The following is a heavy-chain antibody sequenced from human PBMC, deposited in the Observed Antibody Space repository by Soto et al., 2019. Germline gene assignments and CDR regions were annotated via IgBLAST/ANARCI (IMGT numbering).Heavy chain of an antibody. CDR3: ATAVTDYDYGMDV. D-gene: IGHD2-15*01. J-gene: IGHJ6*02. CDR2: IIPILGIA. CDR1: GGTFSSYT. Sequence: QVQLVQSGAAVKKPGSSVKVSCKASGGTFSSYTISWVRQAPGQGLEWMGRIIPILGIAHYAQKFQGRVTITADKSTSTAYMELSSLGSEDTAVYYWATAVTDYDYGMDVWGQGTTVTVSS. V-gene: IGHV1-69*02.